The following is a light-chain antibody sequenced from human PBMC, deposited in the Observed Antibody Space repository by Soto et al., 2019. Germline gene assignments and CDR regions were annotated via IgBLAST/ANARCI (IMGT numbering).Light chain of an antibody. CDR3: QQYGSSPQT. CDR1: QSVTNNY. Sequence: EIVLTQSPGTLSLSPGETVALSCRASQSVTNNYLAWYQQKRGQAPRLLIYGASNRATGIPDRFSGGGSGTDFILTIIRLEPEDFAVYYCQQYGSSPQTFCQGTKVEIK. V-gene: IGKV3-20*01. J-gene: IGKJ1*01. CDR2: GAS.